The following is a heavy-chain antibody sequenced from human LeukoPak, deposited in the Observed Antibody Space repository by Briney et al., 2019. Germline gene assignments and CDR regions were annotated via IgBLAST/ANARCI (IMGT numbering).Heavy chain of an antibody. CDR3: ARVPIVAATPLFDY. D-gene: IGHD2-15*01. J-gene: IGHJ4*02. CDR1: GFTFRSYW. Sequence: GGSLRLSCAASGFTFRSYWMSWVRQAPGKGLEWVANIKQDGSEKYYVDSVKGRFTISRDNAKNSLYLQMNSLRAEDTAVYYCARVPIVAATPLFDYWGQETLVTVSS. V-gene: IGHV3-7*01. CDR2: IKQDGSEK.